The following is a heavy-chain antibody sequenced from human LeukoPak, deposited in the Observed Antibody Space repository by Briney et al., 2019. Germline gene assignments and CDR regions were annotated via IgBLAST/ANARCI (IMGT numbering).Heavy chain of an antibody. CDR1: GFTFSSYS. Sequence: PGGSLRLSCAASGFTFSSYSMNWFRQAPGKGLEWVSSISSSSSYIYYADSVKGRFTISRDNAKNSLYLQMNSLRAEDTAVYYCARRVGIAAAGNFDYWGQGTLVTVSS. D-gene: IGHD6-13*01. CDR3: ARRVGIAAAGNFDY. J-gene: IGHJ4*02. CDR2: ISSSSSYI. V-gene: IGHV3-21*01.